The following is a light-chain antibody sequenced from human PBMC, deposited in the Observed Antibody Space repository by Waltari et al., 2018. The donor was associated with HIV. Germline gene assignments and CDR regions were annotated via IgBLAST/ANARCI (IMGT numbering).Light chain of an antibody. Sequence: QSALTQPPSASGSPGQSVTISCTGTSNNVGGYNYVSWYQPHPGKAPKLMIYEVSKRPSGVPDRFSGSKSGNTASLTVSRLQAEDEADYYCSSYAGSNNLVFGGGTKLTVL. CDR3: SSYAGSNNLV. CDR1: SNNVGGYNY. CDR2: EVS. V-gene: IGLV2-8*01. J-gene: IGLJ3*02.